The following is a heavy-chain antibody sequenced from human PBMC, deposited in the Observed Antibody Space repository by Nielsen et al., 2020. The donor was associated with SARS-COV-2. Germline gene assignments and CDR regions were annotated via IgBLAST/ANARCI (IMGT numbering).Heavy chain of an antibody. D-gene: IGHD2-21*01. CDR2: MNPNSGNT. CDR3: ARCLGLLWCNGMDV. J-gene: IGHJ6*02. CDR1: GYTFTSYD. V-gene: IGHV1-8*01. Sequence: ASVKVSCKASGYTFTSYDINWVRQATGQGLEWMGWMNPNSGNTGYAQKFQGRVTMTSNTSISTAYMELSSLRSEDTAVYYCARCLGLLWCNGMDVWGQGTTVTVSS.